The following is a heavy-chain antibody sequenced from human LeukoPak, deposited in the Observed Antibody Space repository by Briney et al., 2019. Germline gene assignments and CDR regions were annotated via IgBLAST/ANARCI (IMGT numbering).Heavy chain of an antibody. CDR2: ISDSGGST. CDR1: GFTFSSYA. J-gene: IGHJ4*02. Sequence: QSGGSLRLSCAASGFTFSSYAMSWIRQAPGKGLEWVSAISDSGGSTYYADSVKGRFTISRDNSKNTLYLQMNSLRAEDTAVYYCAKWQRPYCSSTSCQVFDYWGQGTLVTVSS. V-gene: IGHV3-23*01. D-gene: IGHD2-2*01. CDR3: AKWQRPYCSSTSCQVFDY.